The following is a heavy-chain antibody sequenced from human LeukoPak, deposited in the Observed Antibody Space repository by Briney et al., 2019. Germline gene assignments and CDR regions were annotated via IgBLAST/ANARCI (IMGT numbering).Heavy chain of an antibody. CDR1: GYTFTNYG. CDR3: VRDIALIAAAGYYFDH. V-gene: IGHV1-18*01. Sequence: ASVKVSCKASGYTFTNYGISWMRQAPGQGREWVGWISAHNGQTIYTPSLQGRVTMTTDTSTNTAYMQLTGLTSGDTAVYYCVRDIALIAAAGYYFDHWGQGTQVTVSS. CDR2: ISAHNGQT. J-gene: IGHJ4*02. D-gene: IGHD6-13*01.